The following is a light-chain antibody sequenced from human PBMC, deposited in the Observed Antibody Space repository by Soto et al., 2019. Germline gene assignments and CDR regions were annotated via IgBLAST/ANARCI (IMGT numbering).Light chain of an antibody. J-gene: IGLJ1*01. CDR2: TDN. Sequence: QSVLTQPPSASGTPGQRVTISCSGSSSNIGINTVNWYQQVPGTAPKLLIYTDNQWPSGVPDRFSGSKSGTSASLAISGLQSEDEADYYSAAWDDSLNGLYVFGTGTKVTVL. V-gene: IGLV1-44*01. CDR1: SSNIGINT. CDR3: AAWDDSLNGLYV.